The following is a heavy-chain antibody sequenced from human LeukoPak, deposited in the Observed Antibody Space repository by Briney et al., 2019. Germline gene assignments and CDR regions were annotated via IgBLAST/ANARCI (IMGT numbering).Heavy chain of an antibody. J-gene: IGHJ6*04. D-gene: IGHD6-19*01. V-gene: IGHV4-34*01. CDR2: INHSGST. CDR1: GGSFSGYY. CDR3: AREGLPYSSGWYSRGVAAQQTSMDV. Sequence: SETLSLTCAVYGGSFSGYYWSWIRQPPGKGLEWIGEINHSGSTNYNLSLKSRVTISVDTSKNQFSLKLSSVTAADTAVYYCAREGLPYSSGWYSRGVAAQQTSMDVWGKGTTVTVSS.